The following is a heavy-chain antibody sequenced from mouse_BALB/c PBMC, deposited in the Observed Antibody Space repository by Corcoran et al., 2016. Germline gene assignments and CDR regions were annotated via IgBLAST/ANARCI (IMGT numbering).Heavy chain of an antibody. D-gene: IGHD1-1*01. CDR1: GFSLSTSGMG. V-gene: IGHV8-12*01. Sequence: QVTLKESGPGILQPSQTLSLTCSFSGFSLSTSGMGVSWIRQPSGKGLEWLAHIYWDDDKRYNPSLKSRLTISKDTSRNQVFLKITSVDTADTATYYCARNYYGRSSFAYWGQGTLVTVSA. J-gene: IGHJ3*01. CDR2: IYWDDDK. CDR3: ARNYYGRSSFAY.